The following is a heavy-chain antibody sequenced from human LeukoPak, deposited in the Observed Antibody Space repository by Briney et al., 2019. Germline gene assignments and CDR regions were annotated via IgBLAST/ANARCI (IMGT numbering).Heavy chain of an antibody. J-gene: IGHJ4*02. CDR2: ICYSGIT. CDR3: ARLGYESSGYDY. Sequence: PSETLSLTCTVSGGSISNYYWSWIRQPPGKGLEWIGYICYSGITNYNPSLKSRVTISVDTSKNQFSLKLGSVTAADTAVYYCARLGYESSGYDYWGQGTLVTVS. D-gene: IGHD3-22*01. CDR1: GGSISNYY. V-gene: IGHV4-59*08.